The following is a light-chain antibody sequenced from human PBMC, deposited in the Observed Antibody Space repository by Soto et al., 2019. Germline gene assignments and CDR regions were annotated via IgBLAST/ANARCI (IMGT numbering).Light chain of an antibody. CDR3: QQRSNWAT. CDR2: GAS. Sequence: ETVLTQSPGTLSLSPGERATLSCRASQSVSSNYLAWFQQKSGQAPRLLIYGASNRATGIPARFSGSGSVTDFTLTISSLEPEDFAVYYCQQRSNWATFGPGTKVDIK. J-gene: IGKJ3*01. CDR1: QSVSSN. V-gene: IGKV3-11*01.